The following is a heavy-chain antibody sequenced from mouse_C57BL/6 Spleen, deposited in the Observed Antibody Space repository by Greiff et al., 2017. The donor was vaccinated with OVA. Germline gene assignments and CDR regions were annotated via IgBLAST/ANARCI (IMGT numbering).Heavy chain of an antibody. V-gene: IGHV1-55*01. CDR3: ARYDYSNYENYAMDY. CDR2: IYPGSGST. Sequence: QVQLQQPGAELVKPGASVQMSCKASGYTFTSYWITWVKQRPGQGLAWIGDIYPGSGSTNYHEKFKSKATLTVDTSSSTAYMQLSSLTSEDSAVYYCARYDYSNYENYAMDYWGQGTSVTVSS. D-gene: IGHD2-5*01. J-gene: IGHJ4*01. CDR1: GYTFTSYW.